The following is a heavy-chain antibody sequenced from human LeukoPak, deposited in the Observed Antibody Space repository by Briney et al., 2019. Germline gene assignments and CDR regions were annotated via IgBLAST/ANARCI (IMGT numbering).Heavy chain of an antibody. V-gene: IGHV5-51*01. Sequence: GESLKISCKGSGYIFTSYWIGWVRQMAGKGLEWMGIIYPADSDTRYSPSFQGQVTISADKSISTAYLQCSNLKPSDTAIYYCARRGGGSSGGFYFAYWPQGSLVPISS. CDR2: IYPADSDT. J-gene: IGHJ4*02. CDR1: GYIFTSYW. CDR3: ARRGGGSSGGFYFAY. D-gene: IGHD4-23*01.